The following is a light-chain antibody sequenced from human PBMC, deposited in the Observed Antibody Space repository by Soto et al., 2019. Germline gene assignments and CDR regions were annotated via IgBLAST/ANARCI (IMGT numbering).Light chain of an antibody. CDR3: ATWDDSLNGWV. Sequence: QSVLTQPPTASGTPGQRVNISCSGSSFNIGSRAVSLYQQLPGTAPKLLIYANSQRSSGVPDRFSGSKSGTSASLAISGLQSEDESDYYCATWDDSLNGWVFGGGTKLTVL. J-gene: IGLJ3*02. CDR1: SFNIGSRA. V-gene: IGLV1-44*01. CDR2: ANS.